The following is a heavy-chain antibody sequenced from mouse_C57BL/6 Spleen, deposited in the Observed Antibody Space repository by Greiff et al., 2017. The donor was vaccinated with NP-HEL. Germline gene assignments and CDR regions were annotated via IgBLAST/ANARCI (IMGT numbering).Heavy chain of an antibody. CDR3: ARFHYGDGYYAMDY. V-gene: IGHV1-69*01. CDR2: IDPSDSYT. D-gene: IGHD2-13*01. Sequence: QVQLQQPGAELVMPGASVKLSCKASGYTFTSYWMHWVKQRPGQGLEWIGEIDPSDSYTNYNQKFKGKSTLTVDKSSSTAYMQLSSLTSEDSAVYYCARFHYGDGYYAMDYWGQGTSVTVSS. J-gene: IGHJ4*01. CDR1: GYTFTSYW.